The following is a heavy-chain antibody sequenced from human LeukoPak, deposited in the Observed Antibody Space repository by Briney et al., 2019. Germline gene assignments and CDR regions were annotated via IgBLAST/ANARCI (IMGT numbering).Heavy chain of an antibody. D-gene: IGHD6-13*01. Sequence: SQTLSLTCTVSGGSISSCYWSWIRQPAGKGLEWIGRLYSTGSTNYNPSLKSRVTRSVDTSKTQFSLRPRSLTAADTAEYDCASQIASARTAGFDFWGQGAPVTVSS. V-gene: IGHV4-4*07. CDR1: GGSISSCY. J-gene: IGHJ4*01. CDR2: LYSTGST. CDR3: ASQIASARTAGFDF.